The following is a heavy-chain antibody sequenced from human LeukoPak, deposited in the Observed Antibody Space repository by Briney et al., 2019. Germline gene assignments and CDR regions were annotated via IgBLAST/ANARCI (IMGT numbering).Heavy chain of an antibody. CDR1: GGSFSGYY. Sequence: SETLSLTCAVYGGSFSGYYWSWIRQPPGKGLEWSGEINHSGSTNYNPSLKSRVTISVDTSKNQFSLKLSSVTAADTAVYYCARYSSSEKVYNWFDPWGQGTLVTVSS. V-gene: IGHV4-34*01. J-gene: IGHJ5*02. CDR3: ARYSSSEKVYNWFDP. CDR2: INHSGST. D-gene: IGHD6-6*01.